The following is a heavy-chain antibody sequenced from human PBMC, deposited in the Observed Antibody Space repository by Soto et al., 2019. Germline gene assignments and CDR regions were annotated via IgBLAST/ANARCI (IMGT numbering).Heavy chain of an antibody. CDR1: GYTFASYA. CDR2: ISAYNGNT. Sequence: QAQLVQSGAEVKKPGASVKVSCKASGYTFASYAISWMRQAPGQGLEWMGWISAYNGNTNYAQKLQGRVTMTTDTPTSTAYIELRSLRSDDTAVYYCARDPPPPDYWGQGTLVTVSS. J-gene: IGHJ4*02. V-gene: IGHV1-18*01. CDR3: ARDPPPPDY.